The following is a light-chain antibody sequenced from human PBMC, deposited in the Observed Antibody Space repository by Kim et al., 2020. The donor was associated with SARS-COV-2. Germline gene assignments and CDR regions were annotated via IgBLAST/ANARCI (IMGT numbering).Light chain of an antibody. CDR2: QDT. V-gene: IGLV3-1*01. CDR1: NLGDKY. Sequence: SVSPGQTASITCSGDNLGDKYVCWYQQKPGQSPVVVISQDTNQPSGIPERFSGSNSGNTATLTISGTQALDEADYYCQAWDTTTVIFGGGTQLTVL. J-gene: IGLJ2*01. CDR3: QAWDTTTVI.